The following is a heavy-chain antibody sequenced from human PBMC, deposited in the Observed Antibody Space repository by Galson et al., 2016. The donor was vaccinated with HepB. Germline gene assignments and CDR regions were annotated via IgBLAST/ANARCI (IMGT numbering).Heavy chain of an antibody. CDR3: AHSGEGISTTGTLFDY. D-gene: IGHD6-13*01. V-gene: IGHV2-5*02. Sequence: PALVKPTQTLTLTCTFSGFSLNTNGVAVGWIRQPPGKALEWLALIYWDDDTRYSPSLKSRLTITKDSSKNQVVLTMTHMDPVDTATYSCAHSGEGISTTGTLFDYWGQGTPVTVSS. J-gene: IGHJ4*02. CDR1: GFSLNTNGVA. CDR2: IYWDDDT.